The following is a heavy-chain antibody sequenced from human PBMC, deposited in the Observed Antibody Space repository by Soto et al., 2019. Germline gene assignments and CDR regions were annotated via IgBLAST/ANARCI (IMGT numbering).Heavy chain of an antibody. Sequence: QVQLVQSGAEVKKPGSSVKVSCKASGGTFSSYAISWVRQAPGQGLEWMGGTIPIFGTANYAQKFQGRVTITADESTSTAYMELSSLSSEDTAVYYCARDNATSSSWYSRCYDSGMDVWGQGTTVTVSS. CDR1: GGTFSSYA. D-gene: IGHD6-13*01. CDR3: ARDNATSSSWYSRCYDSGMDV. CDR2: TIPIFGTA. J-gene: IGHJ6*02. V-gene: IGHV1-69*12.